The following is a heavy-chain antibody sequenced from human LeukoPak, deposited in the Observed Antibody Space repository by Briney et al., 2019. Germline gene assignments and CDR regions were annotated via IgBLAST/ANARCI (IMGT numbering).Heavy chain of an antibody. CDR2: INHSGST. D-gene: IGHD2-2*01. V-gene: IGHV4-39*07. CDR3: ARGGYCSSTSCSKLMDV. Sequence: SETLSLTCTVSGGSISSSSYYWSWIRQPPGKGLEWIGEINHSGSTNYNPSLKSRVTISVDTSKNQFSLKLSSVTAADTAVYYCARGGYCSSTSCSKLMDVWGKGTTVTVSS. CDR1: GGSISSSSYY. J-gene: IGHJ6*04.